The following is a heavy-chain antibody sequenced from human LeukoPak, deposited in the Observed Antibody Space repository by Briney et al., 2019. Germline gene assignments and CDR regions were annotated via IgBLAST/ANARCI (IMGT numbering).Heavy chain of an antibody. CDR1: GGSISSSNW. J-gene: IGHJ5*02. CDR3: ARITRVFNVRYFDWPQGTSRLGGWFDP. Sequence: PSETLSLTCDVSGGSISSSNWWSWVRQPPGKGLEWIGEIYHSGSTNYNPSHKSRVTISVDRSKNQFSLKLSSVTAADTAVYYCARITRVFNVRYFDWPQGTSRLGGWFDPWGQGTLVTVSS. CDR2: IYHSGST. D-gene: IGHD3-9*01. V-gene: IGHV4-4*02.